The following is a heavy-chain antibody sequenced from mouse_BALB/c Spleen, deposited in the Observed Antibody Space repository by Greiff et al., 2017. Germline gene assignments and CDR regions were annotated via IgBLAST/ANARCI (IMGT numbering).Heavy chain of an antibody. CDR3: ANYDGYGYNAMDY. CDR1: GFDFSSYL. Sequence: DVQLQESGAGLVQPGGSLKLSCAASGFDFSSYLMSWVRQAPGQGLGWIGEINPESSTINYTPSLKDKFIIARDNANNTLYLQMSKVRSEDTALYYGANYDGYGYNAMDYWGQGTS. V-gene: IGHV4-1*02. J-gene: IGHJ4*01. CDR2: INPESSTI. D-gene: IGHD2-2*01.